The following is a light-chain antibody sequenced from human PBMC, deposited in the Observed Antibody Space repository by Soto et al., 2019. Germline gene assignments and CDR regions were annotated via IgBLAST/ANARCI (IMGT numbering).Light chain of an antibody. J-gene: IGLJ3*02. CDR2: GNS. Sequence: QSVLTQPPSVSGAPGQRVTISCTGSSSNIGAGYDVHWYQQLPGTAPKLLIYGNSNRPSGVPDRFSGSKSGTSASLAITGRQAQDQADYHGQSYDRSLSGPVFGGGTQLTVL. CDR3: QSYDRSLSGPV. CDR1: SSNIGAGYD. V-gene: IGLV1-40*01.